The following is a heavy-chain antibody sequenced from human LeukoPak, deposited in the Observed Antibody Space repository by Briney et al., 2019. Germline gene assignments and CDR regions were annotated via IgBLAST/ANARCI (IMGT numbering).Heavy chain of an antibody. CDR2: FNPEDGET. CDR1: GYTLTELS. J-gene: IGHJ4*02. V-gene: IGHV1-24*01. D-gene: IGHD3-9*01. Sequence: ASVKVSCKVSGYTLTELSMHWVRQAPGKGLEWMGGFNPEDGETIYAQKFQGRVTMTEDTSTDTAYMELSSLRSEDTAVYYCATVGASYYDILTDYWGQGTLVTVSS. CDR3: ATVGASYYDILTDY.